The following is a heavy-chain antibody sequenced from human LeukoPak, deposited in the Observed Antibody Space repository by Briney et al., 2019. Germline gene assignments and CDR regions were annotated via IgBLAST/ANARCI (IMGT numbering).Heavy chain of an antibody. D-gene: IGHD1-7*01. J-gene: IGHJ3*02. CDR2: ISTSSSYI. Sequence: GGSLRLSCAASGFTFSYYNMDWVRQAPGKGLEWVSSISTSSSYIYYADSVKGRFTISRDNAKDSLYLQMNSLRAEDTAVYYCARDGELHSAFDIWGQGTMVTVSS. CDR3: ARDGELHSAFDI. V-gene: IGHV3-21*01. CDR1: GFTFSYYN.